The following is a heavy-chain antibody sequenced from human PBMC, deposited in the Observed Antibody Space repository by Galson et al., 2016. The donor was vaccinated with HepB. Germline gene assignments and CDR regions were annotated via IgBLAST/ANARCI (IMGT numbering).Heavy chain of an antibody. Sequence: SGFNFFSFSVHWVRQAPGQGLEWMGRIDPNGVTTTNTQKSQGRVTMTRDTFTSTAFMELSSLRFDDTAVYYCAREDEKSDATAYHNVVDPWGQGTLVTVSS. V-gene: IGHV1-46*01. J-gene: IGHJ5*02. CDR1: GFNFFSFS. CDR2: IDPNGVTT. CDR3: AREDEKSDATAYHNVVDP. D-gene: IGHD3-16*01.